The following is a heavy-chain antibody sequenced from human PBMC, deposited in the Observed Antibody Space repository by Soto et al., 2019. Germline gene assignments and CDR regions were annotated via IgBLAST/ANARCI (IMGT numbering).Heavy chain of an antibody. CDR1: GFSFTRYL. D-gene: IGHD3-9*01. CDR3: ARPATGSPYDAFDI. V-gene: IGHV5-10-1*01. J-gene: IGHJ3*02. CDR2: IDPSDSST. Sequence: GASLNLSCKGSGFSFTRYLISWVRQMPGKGLEWMGRIDPSDSSTNYSPSFQGHVTISADKSISTAYLQWSSLKASDTAMYYCARPATGSPYDAFDIWGQGTMVTVSS.